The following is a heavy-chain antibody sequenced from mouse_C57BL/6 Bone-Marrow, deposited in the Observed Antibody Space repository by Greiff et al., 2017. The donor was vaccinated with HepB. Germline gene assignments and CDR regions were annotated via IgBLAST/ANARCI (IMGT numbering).Heavy chain of an antibody. CDR3: ARYKYYGSSFYFDY. V-gene: IGHV7-3*01. J-gene: IGHJ2*01. CDR1: GFTFTDYY. Sequence: EVKLVESGGGLVQPGGSLSLSCAASGFTFTDYYMSWVRQPPGKALEWLGFIRNKANGYTTEYSASVKGRFTISSDNSQSILYLQMNALRAEDSATYYCARYKYYGSSFYFDYWGQGTTLTVSS. D-gene: IGHD1-1*01. CDR2: IRNKANGYTT.